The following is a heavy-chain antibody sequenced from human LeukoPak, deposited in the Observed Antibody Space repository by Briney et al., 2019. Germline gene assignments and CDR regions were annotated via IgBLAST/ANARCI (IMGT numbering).Heavy chain of an antibody. V-gene: IGHV3-48*02. Sequence: GGSVTLLCAACTFTFRSDSKMCLRQAPARGGVGGPYISSSSNTIYYAHSVKRRFTISRDNAKNYLYLQMDSLRDEDTAVYYCARRHGSSWADFDYWGQGTLVTVSS. CDR3: ARRHGSSWADFDY. J-gene: IGHJ4*02. CDR1: TFTFRSDS. CDR2: ISSSSNTI. D-gene: IGHD5-24*01.